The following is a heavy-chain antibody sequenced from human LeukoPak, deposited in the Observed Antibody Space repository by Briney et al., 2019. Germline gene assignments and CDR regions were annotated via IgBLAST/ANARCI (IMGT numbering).Heavy chain of an antibody. CDR3: AKAPDYGDYYFDY. J-gene: IGHJ4*02. V-gene: IGHV3-33*06. Sequence: SGGSLRLSCAASGFTFSSYGMHWVRQAPGKGLEWVAVIWYDGSNKYYADSVKGRFTSSRDNSKNTVYLQMNSLRAEDTAVYYCAKAPDYGDYYFDYWGQGTLVTVSS. D-gene: IGHD4-17*01. CDR2: IWYDGSNK. CDR1: GFTFSSYG.